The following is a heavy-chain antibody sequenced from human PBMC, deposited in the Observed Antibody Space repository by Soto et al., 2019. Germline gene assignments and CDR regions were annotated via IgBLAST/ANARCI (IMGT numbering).Heavy chain of an antibody. V-gene: IGHV1-69*01. D-gene: IGHD2-2*01. J-gene: IGHJ6*02. CDR2: IIPIFGTA. Sequence: QVQLVQSGAEVKKPGSSVKVSCKASGGTFSSYAISWMRQAPGQGLEWMGGIIPIFGTANYAQKFQGRVTITADESTSTAYMELSSLRSEDTAVYYCAGVVPAAIDYYYYGMDVWGQGTTVTVSS. CDR3: AGVVPAAIDYYYYGMDV. CDR1: GGTFSSYA.